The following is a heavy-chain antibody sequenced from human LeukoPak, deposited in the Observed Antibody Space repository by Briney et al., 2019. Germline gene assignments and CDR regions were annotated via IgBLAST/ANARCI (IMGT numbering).Heavy chain of an antibody. Sequence: GGSLRLSCAATGFTFSSYAMTWVRQAPGKGLEWVSAIRDSGVGTFYADSVKGRFTISRDNSKNTLYLQMNSLRAEDTAVYYCAKDVLVVPAALDYWGQGTLVTVSS. CDR3: AKDVLVVPAALDY. V-gene: IGHV3-23*01. J-gene: IGHJ4*02. D-gene: IGHD2-2*01. CDR1: GFTFSSYA. CDR2: IRDSGVGT.